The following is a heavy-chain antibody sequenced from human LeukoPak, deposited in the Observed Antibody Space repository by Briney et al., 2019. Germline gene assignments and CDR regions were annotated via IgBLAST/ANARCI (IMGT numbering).Heavy chain of an antibody. D-gene: IGHD3-10*01. CDR2: ITYDGSNK. J-gene: IGHJ4*02. CDR1: GFTFSTYG. CDR3: AKDYYGSGSIFDY. Sequence: PRGSLRLSCAASGFTFSTYGMHWVRQAPGKGLEWVAVITYDGSNKYYADSVKGRFTISRDNSKNTLYLQMNSLRAEDTAVYYCAKDYYGSGSIFDYWGQGTLVTVSS. V-gene: IGHV3-30*18.